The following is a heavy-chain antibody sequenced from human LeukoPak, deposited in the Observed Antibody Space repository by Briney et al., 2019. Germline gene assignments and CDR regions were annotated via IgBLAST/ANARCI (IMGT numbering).Heavy chain of an antibody. Sequence: GGSLRLSCAASGFTVKNNYMIWIRQAPGKGLEWVSVIRNFGSTYYADSVQGRFTISRENSENTLNLQMNSLRVEDTAVYYCARGRVGDHSGSYYFDYWGQGTLVTVSS. V-gene: IGHV3-53*01. CDR1: GFTVKNNY. D-gene: IGHD1-26*01. CDR3: ARGRVGDHSGSYYFDY. CDR2: IRNFGST. J-gene: IGHJ4*02.